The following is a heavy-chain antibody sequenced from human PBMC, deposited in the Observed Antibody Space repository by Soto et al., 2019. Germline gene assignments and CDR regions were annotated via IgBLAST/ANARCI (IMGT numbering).Heavy chain of an antibody. D-gene: IGHD3-10*01. J-gene: IGHJ4*02. CDR3: ARVGGFGATTIDY. V-gene: IGHV4-30-4*01. CDR1: GGSISSGDYY. CDR2: IYYSGST. Sequence: SETLSLTCTVSGGSISSGDYYWSWIRQPPGKGLEWIGYIYYSGSTYYNPSLKSRVTISVDTSKNQLSLKLSSVTAADTAVYYCARVGGFGATTIDYWGQGTLVTVS.